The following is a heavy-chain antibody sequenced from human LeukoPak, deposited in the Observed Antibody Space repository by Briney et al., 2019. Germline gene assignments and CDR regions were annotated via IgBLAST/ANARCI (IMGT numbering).Heavy chain of an antibody. CDR3: ARQGGITVFGVAQPGGAFDI. D-gene: IGHD3-3*01. V-gene: IGHV1-69*05. CDR2: IIPIFGTA. CDR1: GGTFSSYA. J-gene: IGHJ3*02. Sequence: SVKVSCKASGGTFSSYAISWVRQAPGQGLEWLGGIIPIFGTAKYAQKVQGRVAMSTDESKSTAYMELSSLRSEDSAVYYCARQGGITVFGVAQPGGAFDIWGQGTMVTVSS.